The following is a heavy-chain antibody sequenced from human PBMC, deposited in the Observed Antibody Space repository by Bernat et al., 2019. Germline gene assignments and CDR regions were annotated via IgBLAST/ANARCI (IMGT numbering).Heavy chain of an antibody. CDR3: ARDESYGDYSFPFDY. Sequence: EVQLVESGGGSVQPGGSLRLSCAASGSTFSSYWMSWVRQAPGKGLEWVANIKQDGSEKYYVDSVKGRFTISRDNAKNSLYLQMNSLRAEDTAVYYCARDESYGDYSFPFDYWGQGTLVTVSS. CDR2: IKQDGSEK. D-gene: IGHD4-17*01. CDR1: GSTFSSYW. V-gene: IGHV3-7*04. J-gene: IGHJ4*02.